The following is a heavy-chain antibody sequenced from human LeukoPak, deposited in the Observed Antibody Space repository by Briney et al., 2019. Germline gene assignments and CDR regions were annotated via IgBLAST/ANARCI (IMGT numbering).Heavy chain of an antibody. CDR1: GFTFSSYA. CDR2: ISYDGNNK. J-gene: IGHJ4*02. D-gene: IGHD6-19*01. Sequence: GGSLRLSCAASGFTFSSYAMHWVRQAPGKGLEWVAVISYDGNNKYYADSVKGRFTISRDNSKNTLYLQMNSLRAEDTAVYYCARSKGAIISGLPDYFDYWGQGTLVTVSS. V-gene: IGHV3-30-3*01. CDR3: ARSKGAIISGLPDYFDY.